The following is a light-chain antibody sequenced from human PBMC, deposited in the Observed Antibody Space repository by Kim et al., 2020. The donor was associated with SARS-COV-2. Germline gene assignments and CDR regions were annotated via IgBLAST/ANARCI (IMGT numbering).Light chain of an antibody. V-gene: IGLV2-11*01. CDR2: DVS. CDR1: RSDVGGYNY. CDR3: CSYAGSYTNV. J-gene: IGLJ1*01. Sequence: GQSVTISCTGPRSDVGGYNYVSWYQQHPGKAPKLMIYDVSKRPSGVPDRFSGSKSGNTASLTISGLQAEDEADYYCCSYAGSYTNVFGTGTKVTVL.